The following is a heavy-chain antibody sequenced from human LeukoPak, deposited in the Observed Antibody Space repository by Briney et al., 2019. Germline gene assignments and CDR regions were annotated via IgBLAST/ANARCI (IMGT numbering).Heavy chain of an antibody. CDR1: RSTFTSYA. D-gene: IGHD2-2*02. Sequence: GASVKVSCKASRSTFTSYAISWVRQAPGQGLEWMGWISAYNGNTNYAQKLQGRVTMTTDTSTSTAYMELRSLGSDDTAVYYCARGAPYCSSTSCYKMWGAFDIWGQGTMVTV. J-gene: IGHJ3*02. V-gene: IGHV1-18*01. CDR2: ISAYNGNT. CDR3: ARGAPYCSSTSCYKMWGAFDI.